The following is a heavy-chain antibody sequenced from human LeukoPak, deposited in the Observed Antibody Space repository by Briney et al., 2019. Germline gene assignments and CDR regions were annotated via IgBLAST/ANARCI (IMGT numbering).Heavy chain of an antibody. V-gene: IGHV1-18*01. CDR2: ISAYNGNT. CDR1: GYTFTSYG. J-gene: IGHJ6*03. D-gene: IGHD6-6*01. CDR3: ARGPYSSSSTYYYYYMGV. Sequence: ASVKVSCKASGYTFTSYGISWVRQAPGQGLEWMGWISAYNGNTNYAQKLQGRVTMTTDTSTSTAYMELRSLRSDDTAVYYCARGPYSSSSTYYYYYMGVWGKGTTVTVSS.